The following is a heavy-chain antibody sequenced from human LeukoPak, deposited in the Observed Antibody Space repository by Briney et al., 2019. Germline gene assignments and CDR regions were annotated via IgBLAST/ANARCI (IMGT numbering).Heavy chain of an antibody. D-gene: IGHD3-22*01. Sequence: SETLSLTCTVSGGSISSYYWSWIRQPAGKGLEWIGRIYTSGSTNYNPSLKSRVTMSVDTSKNQFSLKLSSVTAADTAVYYCARSPYYSDSSPQNAFDIWGQGTMVTVSS. CDR2: IYTSGST. J-gene: IGHJ3*02. CDR1: GGSISSYY. V-gene: IGHV4-4*07. CDR3: ARSPYYSDSSPQNAFDI.